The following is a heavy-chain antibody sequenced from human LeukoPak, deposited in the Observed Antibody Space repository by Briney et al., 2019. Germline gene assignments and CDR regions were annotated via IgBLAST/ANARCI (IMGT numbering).Heavy chain of an antibody. J-gene: IGHJ5*02. CDR3: ARGSLTTSTTVTPQGGKTWFDP. CDR2: TNHRGST. V-gene: IGHV4-34*01. Sequence: SETLSLTCAVYGGSFSGYYWSWIRQPPGKGLEWIGETNHRGSTNYNPSLKSRVTISVDTSKNQFSLKLSSVTAADTAVYYCARGSLTTSTTVTPQGGKTWFDPWGQGTLVTVSS. CDR1: GGSFSGYY. D-gene: IGHD4-17*01.